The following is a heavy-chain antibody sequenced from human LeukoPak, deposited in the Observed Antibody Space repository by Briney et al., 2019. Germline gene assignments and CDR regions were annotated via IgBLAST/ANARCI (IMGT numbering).Heavy chain of an antibody. Sequence: WASVTVSCKVSGYTLTELSMHWVRQAPGKGLEWMGGFDPEDGETIYAQKFQGRVTMTEDTSTDTAYMEPSSLRSEDTAVYYCATVETTVTTFDYWGQGTLVTVSS. J-gene: IGHJ4*02. CDR1: GYTLTELS. V-gene: IGHV1-24*01. D-gene: IGHD4-17*01. CDR3: ATVETTVTTFDY. CDR2: FDPEDGET.